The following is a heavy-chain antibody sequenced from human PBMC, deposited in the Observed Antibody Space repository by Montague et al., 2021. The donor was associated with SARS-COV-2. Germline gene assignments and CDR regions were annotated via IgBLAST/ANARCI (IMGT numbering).Heavy chain of an antibody. CDR3: ARQVTGRYCDWLIYGMDV. CDR2: IYYSGST. CDR1: GGSISSGSYY. Sequence: SETLSLTCTVSGGSISSGSYYWGWIRQPPGKGLEWIGSIYYSGSTYYXPSLKSRVTISVDTSKNQFSLKLSSVTAADTAVYYCARQVTGRYCDWLIYGMDVWGQGTTVTVSS. D-gene: IGHD3-9*01. V-gene: IGHV4-39*01. J-gene: IGHJ6*02.